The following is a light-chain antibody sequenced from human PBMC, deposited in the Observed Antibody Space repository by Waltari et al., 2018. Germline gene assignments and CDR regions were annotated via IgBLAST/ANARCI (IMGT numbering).Light chain of an antibody. CDR3: ASWDDTLNGPV. CDR1: SSTVGSNT. V-gene: IGLV1-44*01. J-gene: IGLJ3*02. CDR2: NNN. Sequence: QSVLTQPPSASGAPGQRVTISCSASSSTVGSNTVSSYQQLPGTAPKLLIRNNNRRPSGVPKRFSGSKSGTSASLAISGLQSEDEAYYYCASWDDTLNGPVFGGGTKLTVL.